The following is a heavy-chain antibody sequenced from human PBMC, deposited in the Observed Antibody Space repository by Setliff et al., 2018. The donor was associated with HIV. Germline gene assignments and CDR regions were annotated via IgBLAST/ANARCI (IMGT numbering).Heavy chain of an antibody. J-gene: IGHJ4*02. CDR2: IYTSGST. CDR1: GGSISSYY. V-gene: IGHV4-4*08. Sequence: SETLSLTCTVSGGSISSYYWSRIRQPPGKGLEWIGYIYTSGSTNYNPSLKSRVTISVDTSKDQFSLKLSSVTAADTAVYYCARAGLALKSSSSPFDSWGQGTLVTVA. D-gene: IGHD6-6*01. CDR3: ARAGLALKSSSSPFDS.